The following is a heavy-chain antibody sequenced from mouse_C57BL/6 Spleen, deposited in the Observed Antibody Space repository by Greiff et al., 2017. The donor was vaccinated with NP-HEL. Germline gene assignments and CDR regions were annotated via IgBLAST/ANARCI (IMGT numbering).Heavy chain of an antibody. Sequence: QVQLQQPGAELVKPGASVKVSCKASGYTFTSYWMHWGKQRPGQGFEWSGRIYPSDSDTNYKQKFKGKATLTVDKSSSTAYMQLSSLTSEDSSVYYCAIPLFAYWGQGTLVTVSA. CDR1: GYTFTSYW. CDR3: AIPLFAY. V-gene: IGHV1-74*01. J-gene: IGHJ3*01. CDR2: IYPSDSDT.